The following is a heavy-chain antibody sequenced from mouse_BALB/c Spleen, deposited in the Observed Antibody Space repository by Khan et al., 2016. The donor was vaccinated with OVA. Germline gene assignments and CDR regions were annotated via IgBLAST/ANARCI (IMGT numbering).Heavy chain of an antibody. J-gene: IGHJ4*01. V-gene: IGHV9-3-1*01. CDR3: EKVGYYGRMDY. D-gene: IGHD1-1*01. CDR1: GYTFTNYG. CDR2: INTYTGEP. Sequence: QIQLVQSGPELKKPGETVKISCKASGYTFTNYGMNWVKQAPGKGLKWMGFINTYTGEPTYADDFKGRFAFSLETSASPAYLQINNLKNEDTSTNYCEKVGYYGRMDYWGQGTVVTVSS.